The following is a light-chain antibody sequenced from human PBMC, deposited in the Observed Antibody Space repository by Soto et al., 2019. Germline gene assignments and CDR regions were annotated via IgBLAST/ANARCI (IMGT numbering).Light chain of an antibody. CDR1: QSLGSS. CDR2: DAS. J-gene: IGKJ4*01. V-gene: IGKV3-11*01. CDR3: PQYNSYPHT. Sequence: EVVLTQSPATLSLSPGERATLSCRASQSLGSSLAWYQQKPGQAPRLLIFDASNRATGIPARFSGSGSGTDFTLTISSLEAEDFATYYCPQYNSYPHTFGGGTKVEIK.